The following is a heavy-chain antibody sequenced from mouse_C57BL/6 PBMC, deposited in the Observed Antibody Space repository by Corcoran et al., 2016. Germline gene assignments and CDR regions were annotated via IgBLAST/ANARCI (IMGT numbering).Heavy chain of an antibody. J-gene: IGHJ3*01. D-gene: IGHD2-4*01. V-gene: IGHV1-26*01. CDR1: GYTFTDYY. CDR2: INPNNGGT. Sequence: EVQLQQSGPELVKPGASVKISCKASGYTFTDYYMKWVRQSHGKSLEWIGDINPNNGGTSYNQKFKGKATLTVDKSSSTAYMELRSLTSEDSAGYYCARSDYDYDDGPWFAYLGQGTLVTVS. CDR3: ARSDYDYDDGPWFAY.